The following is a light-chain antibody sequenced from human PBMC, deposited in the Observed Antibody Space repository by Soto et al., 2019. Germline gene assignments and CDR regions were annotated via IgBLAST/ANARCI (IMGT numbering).Light chain of an antibody. CDR3: QQSYSTPYT. V-gene: IGKV1-39*01. Sequence: DIQMTXSPSSLSASXXXXVTITCRTSQSISSYLNWYQQKAGKAPKVLINAASNLQSGVPSRFSGSGSGTDFTLTITSLQPDDFATYYCQQSYSTPYTFGQGTNLEIK. CDR1: QSISSY. CDR2: AAS. J-gene: IGKJ2*01.